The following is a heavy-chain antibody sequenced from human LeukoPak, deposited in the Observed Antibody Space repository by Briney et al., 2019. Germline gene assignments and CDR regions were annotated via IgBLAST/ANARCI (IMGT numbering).Heavy chain of an antibody. CDR1: GFTLSSYG. J-gene: IGHJ4*02. V-gene: IGHV3-30*18. D-gene: IGHD2-2*01. CDR3: AKGPLRGTAAAIDY. CDR2: ISYDGSQK. Sequence: GKSLRLSCVASGFTLSSYGMHWVRQAPGKGLEWVALISYDGSQKYYADSVKGRFTVSRDNSKSLLYLQMDSLRTEDTAVYYCAKGPLRGTAAAIDYWGQGTLVTVSS.